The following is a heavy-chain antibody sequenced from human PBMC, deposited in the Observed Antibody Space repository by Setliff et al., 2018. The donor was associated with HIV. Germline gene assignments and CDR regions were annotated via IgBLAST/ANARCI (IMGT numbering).Heavy chain of an antibody. D-gene: IGHD2-21*02. CDR3: AISIVGVTSEMY. V-gene: IGHV4-4*02. CDR1: GGSISSSNW. Sequence: SETLSLTCAVSGGSISSSNWWSWVRQPPGKGLEWIGEIYHSGSTNYNPSLKSRVTISVDKSKNQFSLKLSSVTAADTAMYYCAISIVGVTSEMYWAQGTLVTVSS. J-gene: IGHJ4*02. CDR2: IYHSGST.